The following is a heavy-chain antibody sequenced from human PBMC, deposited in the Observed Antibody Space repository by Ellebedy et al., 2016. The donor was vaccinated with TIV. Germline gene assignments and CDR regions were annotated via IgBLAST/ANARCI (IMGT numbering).Heavy chain of an antibody. V-gene: IGHV3-23*01. D-gene: IGHD5-18*01. Sequence: GGSLRLSXAASGFTFSSYAMSWVRQAPGKGLEWVSAISGSGGSTYYADSVKGRFTISRDNSKNTLYLQMNSLIAEDTAVYYCAILGLGLPFSGSADKDYWGQGTLVTVSS. CDR1: GFTFSSYA. J-gene: IGHJ4*02. CDR3: AILGLGLPFSGSADKDY. CDR2: ISGSGGST.